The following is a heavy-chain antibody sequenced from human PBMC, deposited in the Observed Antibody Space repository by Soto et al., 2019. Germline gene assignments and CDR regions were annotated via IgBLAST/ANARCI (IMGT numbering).Heavy chain of an antibody. J-gene: IGHJ6*02. CDR1: GYTLTELS. CDR2: FDPEYGET. Sequence: ASVNVSCKVSGYTLTELSIHWVRQAPGEGLEWMGGFDPEYGETIYAQKFQGRVTMTEDTSTDTAYMELSSLRSEDTAVYYCATNVAPDYYYYYCMEVWGHGNTVSVSS. D-gene: IGHD2-15*01. CDR3: ATNVAPDYYYYYCMEV. V-gene: IGHV1-24*01.